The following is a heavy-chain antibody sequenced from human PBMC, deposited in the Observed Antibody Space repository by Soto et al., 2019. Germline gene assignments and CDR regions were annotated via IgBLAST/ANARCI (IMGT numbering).Heavy chain of an antibody. Sequence: QVRLQESGPGLVKPSQTLSLTCTVSGGSINTADYYWSWIRQSPGKGLEWIVNIYHDGSAYFNPSLNIRPSALIDTSRNVFSLNLASLTAAGTGVYYGARRFRDTDQYYKWFDPWGQGTLVTVSS. D-gene: IGHD3-10*01. CDR1: GGSINTADYY. CDR2: IYHDGSA. CDR3: ARRFRDTDQYYKWFDP. J-gene: IGHJ5*02. V-gene: IGHV4-30-4*01.